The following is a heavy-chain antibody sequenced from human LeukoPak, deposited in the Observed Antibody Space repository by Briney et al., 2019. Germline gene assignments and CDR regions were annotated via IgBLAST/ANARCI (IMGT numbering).Heavy chain of an antibody. V-gene: IGHV3-9*01. CDR3: AQGLLGY. CDR2: ISWNSGSI. J-gene: IGHJ4*02. D-gene: IGHD6-25*01. CDR1: GFTFDDYA. Sequence: GGSLRLSCAASGFTFDDYAMHWVRQAPGKGLEWVSGISWNSGSIGYADSVKGRFTISRDNAKNSLYLQMNSLRAEDTALYYCAQGLLGYWGQGTLVTVSS.